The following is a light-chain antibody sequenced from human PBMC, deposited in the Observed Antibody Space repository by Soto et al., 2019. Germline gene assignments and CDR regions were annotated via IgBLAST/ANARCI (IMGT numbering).Light chain of an antibody. CDR3: QQYNSYPT. V-gene: IGKV1-5*03. Sequence: DIQMTQSPSTLSASVGDRVTITCRASQSISSWLTWYQQKPGKAPKLLIYKASSLESGVPSRFSGSESGTELPLTISSLQPDDLATYYCQQYNSYPTFGQGTKVEIQ. CDR1: QSISSW. J-gene: IGKJ1*01. CDR2: KAS.